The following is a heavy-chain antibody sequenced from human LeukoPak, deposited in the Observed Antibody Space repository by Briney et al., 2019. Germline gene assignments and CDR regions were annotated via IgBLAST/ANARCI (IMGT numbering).Heavy chain of an antibody. V-gene: IGHV3-49*04. CDR3: TRVIVATKDY. D-gene: IGHD5-12*01. J-gene: IGHJ4*02. CDR1: GFTFSNAW. Sequence: PGGSLRLSCVASGFTFSNAWMSWVRQAPGKGLEWVGFIRSKNYGVTTEYAASVKGRFTISRDDSKSIAYLQMNSLKTEDTAMYYCTRVIVATKDYWGQGTLVTVSS. CDR2: IRSKNYGVTT.